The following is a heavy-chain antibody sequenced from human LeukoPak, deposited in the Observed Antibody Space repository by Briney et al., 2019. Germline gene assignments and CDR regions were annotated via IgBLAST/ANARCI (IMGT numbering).Heavy chain of an antibody. Sequence: TSETLSLTCTVSGGSMGSASSYWGWIRQPPGKGLEWIGTVYYTGRTYNNPSLKSRITTSVDSSNNQFSLKVASVTAADTAVYYCASTHAGRYYTTFDSWGQGTLVAVSS. J-gene: IGHJ4*02. CDR1: GGSMGSASSY. D-gene: IGHD1-26*01. CDR2: VYYTGRT. V-gene: IGHV4-39*01. CDR3: ASTHAGRYYTTFDS.